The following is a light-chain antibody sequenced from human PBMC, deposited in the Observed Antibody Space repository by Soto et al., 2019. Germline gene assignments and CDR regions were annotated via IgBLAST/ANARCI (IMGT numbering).Light chain of an antibody. Sequence: QSALTQPASVSGSPGQSITISCTGTSSDVGGYNYVSWYQQHPGKAPKLTIYEVSNRPSGVSNRFSGSKSGNTASLTISGLQAEDEADYYCSSYTGSSTLLVFGTGTKLTVL. CDR2: EVS. V-gene: IGLV2-14*01. CDR3: SSYTGSSTLLV. J-gene: IGLJ1*01. CDR1: SSDVGGYNY.